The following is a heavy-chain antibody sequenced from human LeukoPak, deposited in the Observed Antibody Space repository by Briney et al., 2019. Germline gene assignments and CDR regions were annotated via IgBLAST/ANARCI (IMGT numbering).Heavy chain of an antibody. J-gene: IGHJ4*02. D-gene: IGHD3-10*01. CDR3: ARDNGYYGSGSYSFDY. Sequence: ASVKASCKASGGTFSSYAISWVRQAPGQGLEWMGGIIPIFGTANYAQKFQGRVTITADESTSTAYMELSSLRSEDTAVYYCARDNGYYGSGSYSFDYWGQGTLVTVSS. V-gene: IGHV1-69*01. CDR2: IIPIFGTA. CDR1: GGTFSSYA.